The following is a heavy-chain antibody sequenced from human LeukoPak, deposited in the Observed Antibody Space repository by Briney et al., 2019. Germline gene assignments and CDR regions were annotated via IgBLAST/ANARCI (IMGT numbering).Heavy chain of an antibody. D-gene: IGHD2-21*01. J-gene: IGHJ3*02. CDR3: ARDCGNCGGAPDDTFDI. Sequence: ASVKVSCKASGYTFTTYGISWVRQAPGQGLEWMGWMSAYTGNTNYAQKVQGRFTMTTDTSTSTAYMELRSLRSDDTAVYYCARDCGNCGGAPDDTFDIWGQGTMVTVSS. CDR2: MSAYTGNT. V-gene: IGHV1-18*01. CDR1: GYTFTTYG.